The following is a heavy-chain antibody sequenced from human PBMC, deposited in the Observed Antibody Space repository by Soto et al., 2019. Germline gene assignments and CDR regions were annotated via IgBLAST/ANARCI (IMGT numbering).Heavy chain of an antibody. CDR3: ARAENYYYYGMDV. CDR1: CGSFIGYY. Sequence: SETLSLTCAFYCGSFIGYYWSWIRQPPGKGLEWIGEINHSGSTNYNPSLKSRVTISVDTSKNQFSLKLSSVTAADTAVYYCARAENYYYYGMDVWGQGTTVTVSS. CDR2: INHSGST. J-gene: IGHJ6*02. V-gene: IGHV4-34*01.